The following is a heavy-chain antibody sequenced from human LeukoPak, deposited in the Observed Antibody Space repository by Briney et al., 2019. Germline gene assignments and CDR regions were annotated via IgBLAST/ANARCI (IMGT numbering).Heavy chain of an antibody. V-gene: IGHV3-23*01. CDR3: AKTGGVVVAATRPFDY. CDR1: GFPFSSYA. CDR2: ISGSGGST. J-gene: IGHJ4*02. D-gene: IGHD2-15*01. Sequence: HAGGSLRLSCAASGFPFSSYAMSWVRQAPGKGLEWVSSISGSGGSTYYADSVKGRFTISRDNSKNTLYLQMNSLRAEDTAVYYCAKTGGVVVAATRPFDYWGQGTLVTVSS.